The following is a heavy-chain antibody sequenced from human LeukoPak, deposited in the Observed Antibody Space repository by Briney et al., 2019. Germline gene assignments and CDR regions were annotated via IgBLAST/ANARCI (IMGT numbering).Heavy chain of an antibody. V-gene: IGHV4-34*01. Sequence: SETLSLTCAVYGGSFSGYYWSWIRQPPGKGLEWIGEINHSGSTNYNPSLKSRVTISVDTSKNQFSLKLSSVTAADTAVYYCACGHGYGIDYWRQGTLVTVSS. CDR3: ACGHGYGIDY. J-gene: IGHJ4*02. D-gene: IGHD5-18*01. CDR2: INHSGST. CDR1: GGSFSGYY.